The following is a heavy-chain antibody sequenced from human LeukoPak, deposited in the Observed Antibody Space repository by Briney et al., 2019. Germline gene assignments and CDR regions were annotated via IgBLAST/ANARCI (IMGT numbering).Heavy chain of an antibody. CDR3: ARGGDYSGSSYFDY. CDR1: GGSISSYY. J-gene: IGHJ4*02. CDR2: IYYSGST. D-gene: IGHD1-26*01. V-gene: IGHV4-59*01. Sequence: SETLSLTCTVSGGSISSYYWSWIRQPPGKGLGWIGYIYYSGSTNYNPSLKSRVTISVDTSKNQFSLKLSSVTAADTAVYYCARGGDYSGSSYFDYWGQGTLVTVSS.